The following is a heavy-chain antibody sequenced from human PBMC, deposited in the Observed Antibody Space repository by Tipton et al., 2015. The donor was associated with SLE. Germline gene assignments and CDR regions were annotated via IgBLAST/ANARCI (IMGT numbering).Heavy chain of an antibody. J-gene: IGHJ4*02. V-gene: IGHV4-59*11. CDR2: MYNNERT. Sequence: TLSLTCTVSGVSIRSHYWSWIRQSPGKGLEWIGYMYNNERTKYNLSLESRVSMSVETSKNQFTLKLTSVTAADTAVYYCARGISARGVIIIYYFDYWGQGTLVTVSS. CDR3: ARGISARGVIIIYYFDY. CDR1: GVSIRSHY. D-gene: IGHD3-10*01.